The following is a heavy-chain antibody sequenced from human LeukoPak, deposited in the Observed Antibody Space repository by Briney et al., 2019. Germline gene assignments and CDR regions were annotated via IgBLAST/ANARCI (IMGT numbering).Heavy chain of an antibody. V-gene: IGHV4-59*01. Sequence: SETLSLTCSVSGGSIGSYYWSWIRQPPGKGLEWVGHLSNSGSTNYNPSLKSRVTISVDTSKNQFSLKLNSVTAADTAVYYCARATETFSWFLQHWGQGTLVTVSS. CDR2: LSNSGST. CDR1: GGSIGSYY. D-gene: IGHD6-13*01. CDR3: ARATETFSWFLQH. J-gene: IGHJ1*01.